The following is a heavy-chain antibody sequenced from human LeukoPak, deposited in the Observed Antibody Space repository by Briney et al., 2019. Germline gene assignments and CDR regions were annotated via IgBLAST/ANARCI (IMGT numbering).Heavy chain of an antibody. D-gene: IGHD5-18*01. CDR1: GYTFTGYY. CDR3: ASELTTWIQLWPMGNAFDI. V-gene: IGHV1-2*02. Sequence: GASVKVSCKASGYTFTGYYMHWVRQAPGQGLEWMGWINPNSGGTNYAQKFQGRVTMTRDTSISTAYMELSRLRSDDTAVYYCASELTTWIQLWPMGNAFDIWGQGTMVTVSS. CDR2: INPNSGGT. J-gene: IGHJ3*02.